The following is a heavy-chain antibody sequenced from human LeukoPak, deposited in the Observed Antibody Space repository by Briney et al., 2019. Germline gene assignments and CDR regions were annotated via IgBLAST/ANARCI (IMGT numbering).Heavy chain of an antibody. J-gene: IGHJ4*02. Sequence: GGSLRLSCAASGFTFSDYYMSWIRQAPGKGLEWISYISNSGSTIYYADSVKGRFTISRDNAKNSLYLQMNSVRTEDTAFYYCAKERGSSGYFDYWGQGTLVTVSS. CDR1: GFTFSDYY. CDR2: ISNSGSTI. CDR3: AKERGSSGYFDY. V-gene: IGHV3-11*01. D-gene: IGHD6-6*01.